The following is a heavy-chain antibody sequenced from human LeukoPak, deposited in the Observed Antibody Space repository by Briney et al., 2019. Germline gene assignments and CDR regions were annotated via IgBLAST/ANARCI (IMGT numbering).Heavy chain of an antibody. D-gene: IGHD1-26*01. CDR1: GFTFSSYW. J-gene: IGHJ4*02. V-gene: IGHV3-7*01. CDR3: ASRDGSYGY. Sequence: GGSLRLSCAAPGFTFSSYWMTWVRQAPGKGLEWVANIKQDGSDKYYVDSVKGRFTISRDNAKNSLYLQMNSLRAEDTAVYYCASRDGSYGYWGQGTLVTVSS. CDR2: IKQDGSDK.